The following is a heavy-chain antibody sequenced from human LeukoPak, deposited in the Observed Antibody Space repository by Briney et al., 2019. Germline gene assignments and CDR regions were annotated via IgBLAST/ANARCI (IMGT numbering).Heavy chain of an antibody. CDR3: ARDLDELTVTTFLGY. V-gene: IGHV1-69*01. CDR2: IIPIFGTA. CDR1: GGTFSSYA. Sequence: GSSVKVSCKASGGTFSSYAISWVRQAPGQGLEWMGGIIPIFGTANYAQKFQGRVTITADESTSTAYMELSSLRSEDTAVYYCARDLDELTVTTFLGYWGQGTLVTVSS. J-gene: IGHJ4*02. D-gene: IGHD4-17*01.